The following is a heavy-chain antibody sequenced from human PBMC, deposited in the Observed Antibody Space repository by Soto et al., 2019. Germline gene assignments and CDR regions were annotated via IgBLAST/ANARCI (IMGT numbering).Heavy chain of an antibody. Sequence: GGSLRLSCAASGFTFSSYAMSWVRQAPGKGLEWVSAISGSGGSTYYADSVKGRFTISRDNSKNTLYLQMNSLRAEDTAVYNCYIMGATSPYFDFWGQGTLVTVSS. CDR2: ISGSGGST. J-gene: IGHJ4*02. CDR3: YIMGATSPYFDF. CDR1: GFTFSSYA. D-gene: IGHD1-26*01. V-gene: IGHV3-23*01.